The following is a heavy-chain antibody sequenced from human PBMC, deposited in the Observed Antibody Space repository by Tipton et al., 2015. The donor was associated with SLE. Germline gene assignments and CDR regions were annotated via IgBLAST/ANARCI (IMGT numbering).Heavy chain of an antibody. V-gene: IGHV4-39*07. D-gene: IGHD3-16*01. CDR1: GASISSDGSF. CDR3: TGEWQQVVGVAY. Sequence: TLSLTCTVSGASISSDGSFWTWIRQAPGQGLEWLGNVFYSGTTYYNPSLKSRISISVDTSINQFSLNLSSVTAADTAVYYCTGEWQQVVGVAYWGLGALVTVSS. CDR2: VFYSGTT. J-gene: IGHJ4*02.